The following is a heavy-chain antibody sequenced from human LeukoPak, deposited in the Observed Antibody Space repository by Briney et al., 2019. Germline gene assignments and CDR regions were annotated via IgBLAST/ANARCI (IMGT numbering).Heavy chain of an antibody. Sequence: GGSLRLSCAASGFTFSNYWMSWVRQAPGKGLEWVATINQDETEKYYVDSLTGRFTISRDNAKNSLSLQMNSLRADDTAVYYCVKPYYYSSGSLSWGQGTLVTVSS. J-gene: IGHJ4*02. CDR2: INQDETEK. D-gene: IGHD3-10*01. V-gene: IGHV3-7*01. CDR3: VKPYYYSSGSLS. CDR1: GFTFSNYW.